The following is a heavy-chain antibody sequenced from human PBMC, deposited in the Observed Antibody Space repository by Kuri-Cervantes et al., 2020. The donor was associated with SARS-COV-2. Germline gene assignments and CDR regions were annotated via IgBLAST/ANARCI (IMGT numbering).Heavy chain of an antibody. Sequence: GKSLKISCAASGFIVSSSYMSWVRQAPGKGLEWVSIIYAGGGTYYADSVKGQFTISRDISKNTVFLQMNRLRPEDTAVYYCARSCTYARCSEYFQHWGQGTLVTVSS. CDR1: GFIVSSSY. V-gene: IGHV3-66*02. D-gene: IGHD2-8*01. CDR2: IYAGGGT. CDR3: ARSCTYARCSEYFQH. J-gene: IGHJ1*01.